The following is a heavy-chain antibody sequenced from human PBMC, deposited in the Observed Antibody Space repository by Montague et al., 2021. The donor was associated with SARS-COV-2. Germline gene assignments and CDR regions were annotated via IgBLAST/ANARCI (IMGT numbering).Heavy chain of an antibody. CDR1: GGSISSSSYY. D-gene: IGHD6-13*01. CDR3: ARVGRQQLVRLSGMDV. J-gene: IGHJ6*02. Sequence: SETLSLTCTLSGGSISSSSYYWGWIRRPPGKGLEWIGSMYYSESTYYXPSLKSRVTISVDTSKNQFSLKLSSVTAADTAVYYCARVGRQQLVRLSGMDVWGQGTTVTVSS. CDR2: MYYSEST. V-gene: IGHV4-39*07.